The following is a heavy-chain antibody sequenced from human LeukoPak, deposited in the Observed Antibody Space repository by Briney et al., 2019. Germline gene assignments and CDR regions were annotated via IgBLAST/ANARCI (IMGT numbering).Heavy chain of an antibody. J-gene: IGHJ3*02. CDR1: GGSICSYY. Sequence: PSETLSLTCTVSGGSICSYYWSWIRQPPGKGLEWIGYIYYSGSTNYNPSLKSRVTISVDTSKNQFSLKLSPVTAADTAVYYCARAGVMVYAIRTHAFDIWGQGTMVTVSS. V-gene: IGHV4-59*01. CDR2: IYYSGST. CDR3: ARAGVMVYAIRTHAFDI. D-gene: IGHD2-8*01.